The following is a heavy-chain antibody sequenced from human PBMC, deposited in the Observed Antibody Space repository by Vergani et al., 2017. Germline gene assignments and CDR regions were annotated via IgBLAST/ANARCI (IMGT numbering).Heavy chain of an antibody. CDR3: AMDTAMVSNFDY. J-gene: IGHJ4*02. CDR2: INAGNGNT. CDR1: GYTFTGYY. V-gene: IGHV1-3*01. D-gene: IGHD5-18*01. Sequence: QVQLVQSGAEVKKPGASVKVSCKASGYTFTGYYMHWVRQAPGQRLEWMGWINAGNGNTKYSQKFQGRVTITRDTSASTAYMELSSLRSEDTAVYYCAMDTAMVSNFDYWGQGTLVIVSS.